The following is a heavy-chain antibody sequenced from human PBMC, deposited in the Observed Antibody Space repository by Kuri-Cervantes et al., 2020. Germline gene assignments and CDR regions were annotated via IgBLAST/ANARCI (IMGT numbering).Heavy chain of an antibody. J-gene: IGHJ4*02. V-gene: IGHV3-30*02. D-gene: IGHD3-22*01. Sequence: GGSLRLSCSASGFMFSSYGMHWVRQAPGKGLEWVASVRYDGSDKYYADSVKGRFTISRDNTKKSLYLQMNSLRVEDTAVYYCARGSTPLSYYFDSSGGFDYWGLGTLVTVSS. CDR1: GFMFSSYG. CDR2: VRYDGSDK. CDR3: ARGSTPLSYYFDSSGGFDY.